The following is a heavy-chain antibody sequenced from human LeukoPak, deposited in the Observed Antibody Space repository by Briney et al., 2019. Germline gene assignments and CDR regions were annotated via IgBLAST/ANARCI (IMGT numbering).Heavy chain of an antibody. CDR1: GFTFTDTY. Sequence: GGSLRLSCAVSGFTFTDTYMTWIRQAPGRGLESLSYISPSGTDISYADSVKGRFTISRDNSKNTLYLQMNSLRAEDTAVYYCAKDYTTYSYGFMGFDYWGQGTLVTVSS. CDR2: ISPSGTDI. J-gene: IGHJ4*02. V-gene: IGHV3-11*01. CDR3: AKDYTTYSYGFMGFDY. D-gene: IGHD5-18*01.